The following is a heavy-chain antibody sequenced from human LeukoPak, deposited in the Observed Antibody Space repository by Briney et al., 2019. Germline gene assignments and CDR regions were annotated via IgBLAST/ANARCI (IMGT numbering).Heavy chain of an antibody. CDR2: INHSGST. J-gene: IGHJ4*02. CDR3: ARSCGSTSCYRY. V-gene: IGHV4-34*01. CDR1: GGSFSGYY. Sequence: PSETLSLTCAVYGGSFSGYYWGWIRQPPGKGLEWIGEINHSGSTNYNPSLKSRVTISVDTSKNQFSLKLSSVTAADTAVYYCARSCGSTSCYRYWGQGTLVTVSS. D-gene: IGHD2-2*01.